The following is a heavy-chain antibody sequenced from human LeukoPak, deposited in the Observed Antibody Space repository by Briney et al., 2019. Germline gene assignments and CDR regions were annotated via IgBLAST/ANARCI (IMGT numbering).Heavy chain of an antibody. D-gene: IGHD2-2*01. CDR3: AREGYCSSTSCYPSDYYYYMDV. CDR2: IYYSGST. V-gene: IGHV4-39*02. CDR1: GGSISSSSYY. Sequence: SETLSLTCTVSGGSISSSSYYWGWIRQPPGKGLEWIGSIYYSGSTYYNPSLKSRVTISVDTSKNQFSLKLSSVTAADTAVYYCAREGYCSSTSCYPSDYYYYMDVWGKGTTVTVSS. J-gene: IGHJ6*03.